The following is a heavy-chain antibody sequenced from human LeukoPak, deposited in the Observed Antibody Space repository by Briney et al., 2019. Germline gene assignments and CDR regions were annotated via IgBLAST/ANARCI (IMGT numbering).Heavy chain of an antibody. V-gene: IGHV3-15*01. Sequence: GGSLRLSCAASGFTFSNAWMSWVRQAPGKGLEWVGRIKSKTDGGTTDYAAPVKGRFTISRDDSKNTLYLQMNSLKTEDTAVYYCTTDGRRTIFGVAIISFDYWGQGTLVTVSS. CDR2: IKSKTDGGTT. D-gene: IGHD3-3*01. CDR3: TTDGRRTIFGVAIISFDY. J-gene: IGHJ4*02. CDR1: GFTFSNAW.